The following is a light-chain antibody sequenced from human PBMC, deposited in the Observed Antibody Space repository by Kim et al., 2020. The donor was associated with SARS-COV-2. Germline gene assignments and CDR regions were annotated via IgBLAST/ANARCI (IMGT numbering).Light chain of an antibody. V-gene: IGLV2-14*03. J-gene: IGLJ1*01. CDR2: DVF. Sequence: QSALTQPASVSGSPGQSITISCTGTSSDVGGYNYVSWYQQYPGKAPKLMIYDVFKRPSGVSNRFSGSKSGNTASLTISGLQAKDEADYYCTSYRSSGYVFGTGPKVTV. CDR1: SSDVGGYNY. CDR3: TSYRSSGYV.